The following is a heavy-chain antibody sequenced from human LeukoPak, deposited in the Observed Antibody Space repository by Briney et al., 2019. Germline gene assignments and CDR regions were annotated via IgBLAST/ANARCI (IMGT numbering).Heavy chain of an antibody. CDR3: ARESSSGWYGRWTYYYYYGMDV. CDR1: GYTFTSYY. D-gene: IGHD6-19*01. Sequence: GASVKVSCKASGYTFTSYYMHWVRQAPGQGLEWMGIINPSGGSTSYAQKFQGRVTMTRDTSTSTVYMELSSLRSEDTAVYYCARESSSGWYGRWTYYYYYGMDVWGQGTTVTVSS. J-gene: IGHJ6*02. V-gene: IGHV1-46*01. CDR2: INPSGGST.